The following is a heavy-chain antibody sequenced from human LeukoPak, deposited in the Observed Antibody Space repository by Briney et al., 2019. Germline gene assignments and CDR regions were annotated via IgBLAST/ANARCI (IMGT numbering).Heavy chain of an antibody. CDR3: AREPSESYGDYAGDY. V-gene: IGHV3-53*01. D-gene: IGHD4-17*01. CDR1: GGSISSSNYY. CDR2: IYSGGST. Sequence: PSETLSLTCTVSGGSISSSNYYWGWVRQAPGKGLEWVSVIYSGGSTYYADSVKGRFTISRDNSKNTLYLQMNSLRAEDTAVYYCAREPSESYGDYAGDYWGQGTLVTVSS. J-gene: IGHJ4*02.